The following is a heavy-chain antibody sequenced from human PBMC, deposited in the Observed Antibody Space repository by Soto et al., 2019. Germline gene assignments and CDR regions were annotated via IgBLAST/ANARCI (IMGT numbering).Heavy chain of an antibody. CDR3: ARPDGATYNFRY. V-gene: IGHV3-23*01. Sequence: GGSLRLSCAASGFTFNAYSLSCVRQAPGKGLQWVSAISTTGGSTYYADSVKGRFTISRDNSQNTLSLQMNSLRAEDTAVYYCARPDGATYNFRYWGQGTLVTVSS. D-gene: IGHD1-1*01. CDR1: GFTFNAYS. CDR2: ISTTGGST. J-gene: IGHJ4*02.